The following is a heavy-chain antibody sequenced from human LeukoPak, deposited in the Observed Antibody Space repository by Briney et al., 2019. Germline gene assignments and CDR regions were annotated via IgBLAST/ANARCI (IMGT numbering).Heavy chain of an antibody. CDR1: GYTFTSYY. Sequence: ASVKVSCKASGYTFTSYYMHWVRQAPGQGLEWMGIINPSGGSTSYAQKFQGRVTMTRDTSTSTVYMELSSPRSEGTAVYYCARDRSGSYFIDYWGQGTLVTVSS. D-gene: IGHD1-26*01. V-gene: IGHV1-46*01. J-gene: IGHJ4*02. CDR3: ARDRSGSYFIDY. CDR2: INPSGGST.